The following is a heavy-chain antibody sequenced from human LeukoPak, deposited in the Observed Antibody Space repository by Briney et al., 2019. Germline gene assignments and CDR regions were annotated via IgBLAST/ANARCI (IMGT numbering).Heavy chain of an antibody. CDR3: ARDAVHSGTGNTFDI. CDR2: VSGGGDAT. J-gene: IGHJ3*02. V-gene: IGHV3-23*01. CDR1: GFTFNNYA. Sequence: GGSLRLSCAASGFTFNNYAMSWVRQTPGKGLEWVSAVSGGGDATKYADSVKGRFTISRDNSKNTLSLQMNSLRAEDTAVYYCARDAVHSGTGNTFDIWGQGTMVTVSS. D-gene: IGHD6-13*01.